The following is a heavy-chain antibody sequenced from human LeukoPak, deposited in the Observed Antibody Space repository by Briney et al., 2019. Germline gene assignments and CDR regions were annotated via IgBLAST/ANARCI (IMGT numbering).Heavy chain of an antibody. CDR2: IKQDGSDK. V-gene: IGHV3-7*05. CDR1: GFTFGSFS. D-gene: IGHD1-26*01. CDR3: ARDGTFRLDY. J-gene: IGHJ4*02. Sequence: GGSLRLSCAASGFTFGSFSMTWVRQAPGKGLEWVANIKQDGSDKNHVDSVKGRFTISRDNAKNTLYLQMNSLRAEDTALYYCARDGTFRLDYWGQGTLVSVSS.